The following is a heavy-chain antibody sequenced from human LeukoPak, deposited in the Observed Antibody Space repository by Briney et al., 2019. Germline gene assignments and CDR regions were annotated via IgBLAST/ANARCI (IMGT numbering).Heavy chain of an antibody. CDR2: IRRRAYGGAA. V-gene: IGHV3-49*04. Sequence: GQSLRLSCTTSGLAFDDFAMSWVRQPAGKGLEWVGFIRRRAYGGAAEYAASVKGRFIISRDDSKGIAYLQMNSLKTEDTAVYYCSRNGLVDFDYWGQGSRVIVSP. CDR1: GLAFDDFA. CDR3: SRNGLVDFDY. J-gene: IGHJ4*02.